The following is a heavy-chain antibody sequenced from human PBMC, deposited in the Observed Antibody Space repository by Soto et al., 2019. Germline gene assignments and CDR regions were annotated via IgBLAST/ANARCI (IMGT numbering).Heavy chain of an antibody. CDR2: INHGGST. D-gene: IGHD1-1*01. V-gene: IGHV4-34*01. CDR1: GGSFSGYY. J-gene: IGHJ4*02. Sequence: QVQLQQWGAGLLKPSETLSLTCAVYGGSFSGYYWSWIRQPPGKGLEWIGEINHGGSTNYNPCLKSRVTISVDTSKNQFSLKLSSVTAADTAVYYCARGRNLPKLAPDYWGQGTLVTVSS. CDR3: ARGRNLPKLAPDY.